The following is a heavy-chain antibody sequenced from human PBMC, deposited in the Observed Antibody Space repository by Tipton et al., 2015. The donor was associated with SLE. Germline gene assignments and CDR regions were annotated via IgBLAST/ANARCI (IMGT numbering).Heavy chain of an antibody. CDR1: DDSISGYY. CDR3: ARHHGSGWLYGLDV. D-gene: IGHD6-19*01. J-gene: IGHJ6*02. V-gene: IGHV4-59*08. Sequence: TLSLTCTVSDDSISGYYWSWIRQPPGKGLEWIGYIGHSGSTNYNPSLNSRVTMSIDTSKNQLSLKLSSVTAADTAVYYCARHHGSGWLYGLDVWGQGTTVTVSS. CDR2: IGHSGST.